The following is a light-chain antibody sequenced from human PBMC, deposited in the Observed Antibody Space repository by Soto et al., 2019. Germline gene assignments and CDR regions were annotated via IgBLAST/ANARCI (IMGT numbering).Light chain of an antibody. V-gene: IGLV2-23*01. J-gene: IGLJ1*01. CDR3: CSYAGSNNYV. Sequence: QSALTQPASVSGSPGQSITISCTGTSSDVGRYNLVSWYQHHPGKAPKLMIYEGSKRPSGISYRFSGSKSGNTASLTISGLQAEDEAEYFCCSYAGSNNYVFGSGTKLTVL. CDR1: SSDVGRYNL. CDR2: EGS.